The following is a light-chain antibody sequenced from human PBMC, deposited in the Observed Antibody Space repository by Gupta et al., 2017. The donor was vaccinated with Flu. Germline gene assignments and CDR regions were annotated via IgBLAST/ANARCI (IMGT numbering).Light chain of an antibody. J-gene: IGKJ3*01. CDR1: ENFKNF. V-gene: IGKV3-11*02. Sequence: EIVLTQSPATLYLSPGERATLSCRASENFKNFLAWYQQKPGQPPRLLIYDTSNRATGVPARFSGSGSGRDFTLTISSLEPEDFAVYYCQQRNNFPFTFGPGTKVDMK. CDR3: QQRNNFPFT. CDR2: DTS.